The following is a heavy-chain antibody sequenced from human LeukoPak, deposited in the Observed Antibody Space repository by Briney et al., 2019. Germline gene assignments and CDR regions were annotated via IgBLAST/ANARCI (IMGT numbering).Heavy chain of an antibody. CDR3: ARAVGPYDF. Sequence: GGSLRLSCAASGFTFSSYGMHWVRQAPGKGLEWVAVISYDGSNKYYADSVKARFTISRDNSKNTLYLQMNSLRAEDTAVYYCARAVGPYDFWGQGTLVTVSS. CDR1: GFTFSSYG. D-gene: IGHD3-10*01. CDR2: ISYDGSNK. J-gene: IGHJ4*02. V-gene: IGHV3-30*03.